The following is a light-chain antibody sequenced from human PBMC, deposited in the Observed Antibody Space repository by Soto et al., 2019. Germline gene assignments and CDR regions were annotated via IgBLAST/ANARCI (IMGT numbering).Light chain of an antibody. CDR2: RTS. CDR1: QSISSY. V-gene: IGKV3-20*01. Sequence: DIVLTQSPAPLSFSPGERATLSCRASQSISSYLAWYQQKLGPAPRLLMFRTSSRATGFPARFSGSGSGTDFTRTISRLEPGEFALYYCQQYGSYPPPWTFGQGTKVDIK. J-gene: IGKJ1*01. CDR3: QQYGSYPPPWT.